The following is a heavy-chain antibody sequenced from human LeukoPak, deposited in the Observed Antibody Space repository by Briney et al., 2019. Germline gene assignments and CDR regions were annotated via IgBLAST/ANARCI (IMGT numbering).Heavy chain of an antibody. J-gene: IGHJ4*02. CDR3: ARAGVYILSYYSFDY. V-gene: IGHV4-59*01. CDR1: GGSIGDYY. D-gene: IGHD3-9*01. CDR2: ISYSGST. Sequence: SETLSLTCAVSGGSIGDYYWNWIRQLAGKGLEWIGCISYSGSTIYNPSLKSRVTISVDTSKNQFSLELYSVTAADTAVYYCARAGVYILSYYSFDYWAQGTLVTVS.